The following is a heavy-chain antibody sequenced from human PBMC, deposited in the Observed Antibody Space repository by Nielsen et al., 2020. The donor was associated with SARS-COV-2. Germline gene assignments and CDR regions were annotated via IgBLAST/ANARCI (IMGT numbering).Heavy chain of an antibody. CDR2: ISWNSGSI. CDR3: AKISGSGSYSDY. V-gene: IGHV3-9*01. CDR1: GFTFDDYA. Sequence: GGSLRLSCAASGFTFDDYAMHWVRQAPGKGLEWVSGISWNSGSIGYADSVKGRFTISRDNAKNSLYLQMNSLRAEDTALYYCAKISGSGSYSDYWGQGTLVTVPS. D-gene: IGHD3-10*01. J-gene: IGHJ4*02.